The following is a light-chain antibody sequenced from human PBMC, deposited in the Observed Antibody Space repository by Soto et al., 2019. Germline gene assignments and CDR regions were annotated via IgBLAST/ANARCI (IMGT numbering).Light chain of an antibody. CDR2: DAS. V-gene: IGKV3-15*01. J-gene: IGKJ1*01. CDR1: QSVGSN. Sequence: EIVMTQSPDTLSVSPGETATLSCRASQSVGSNLAWYQQKPGQAPRLLISDASTRAAGLPARFSGSGSGTEFTLTISSLQSEYFAVYYRQQSNNWPKTFGQGTKV. CDR3: QQSNNWPKT.